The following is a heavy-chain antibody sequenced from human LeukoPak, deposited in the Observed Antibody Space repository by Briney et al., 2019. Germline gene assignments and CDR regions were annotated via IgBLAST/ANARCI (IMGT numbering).Heavy chain of an antibody. Sequence: PLETLPPTCAVSGASISISYWNWIRQPPGKGLEWIGYVHSSGTANFNPSLKSRVTMFADTSKNQFFLNVSSVTAADTAIYYCARRSAGGLRFDQWGQGSLVTVSS. V-gene: IGHV4-59*08. D-gene: IGHD2-15*01. J-gene: IGHJ4*02. CDR3: ARRSAGGLRFDQ. CDR1: GASISISY. CDR2: VHSSGTA.